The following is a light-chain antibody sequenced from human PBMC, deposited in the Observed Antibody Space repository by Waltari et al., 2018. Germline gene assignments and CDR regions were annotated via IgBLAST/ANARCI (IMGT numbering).Light chain of an antibody. CDR3: QQYNNWPPLT. CDR1: QSVRSN. Sequence: EVVMPQSPATLSVSPGETATLSCRASQSVRSNLAWYQQKAGQAPRLLIDGASTRATAIPARFRGSGSGTEFTLTISSLQSEDVALYFCQQYNNWPPLTFGGGTKVEIK. J-gene: IGKJ4*01. CDR2: GAS. V-gene: IGKV3-15*01.